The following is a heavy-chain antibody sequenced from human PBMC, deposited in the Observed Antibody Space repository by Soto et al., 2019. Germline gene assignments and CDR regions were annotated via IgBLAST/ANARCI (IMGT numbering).Heavy chain of an antibody. V-gene: IGHV1-69*13. CDR3: ARESRNYYDSSGYYDAFDI. CDR1: GYSFTSYG. CDR2: IIPIFGTA. Sequence: ASVKVSCEASGYSFTSYGISWVRQAPGQGLEWMGGIIPIFGTANYAQKFQGRVTITADESTSTAYMELSSLRSEDTAVYYCARESRNYYDSSGYYDAFDIWGQGTMVTVSS. J-gene: IGHJ3*02. D-gene: IGHD3-22*01.